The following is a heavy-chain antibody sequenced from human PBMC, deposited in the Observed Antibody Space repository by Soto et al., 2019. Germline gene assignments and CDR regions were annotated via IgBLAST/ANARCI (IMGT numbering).Heavy chain of an antibody. CDR2: ISYDGSNK. D-gene: IGHD3-10*01. J-gene: IGHJ6*02. CDR3: ARINMASDYYYYGMDV. V-gene: IGHV3-30-3*01. Sequence: QVQLVESGGGVVQPGRSLRLSWAVSGFTFSSYAMHWVRQAPGKGLEWVAVISYDGSNKYYADSVKGRFTSSGDNSKNTLYLQMNSLRAEDTAVYYCARINMASDYYYYGMDVWGQGTTVTVSS. CDR1: GFTFSSYA.